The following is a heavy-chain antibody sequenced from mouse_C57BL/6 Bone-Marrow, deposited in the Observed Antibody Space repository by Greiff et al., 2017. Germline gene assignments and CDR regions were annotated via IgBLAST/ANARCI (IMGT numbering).Heavy chain of an antibody. CDR2: IDPNSGGT. J-gene: IGHJ4*01. CDR1: GYTFTSYW. V-gene: IGHV1-72*01. Sequence: QVQLKQPGAELVKPGASVKLSCKASGYTFTSYWMHWVKQRPGRGLEWIGRIDPNSGGTKYNEKFKSKATLTVDKPSSTAYMQLSSLTSEDSAVYDGARGWLLRHYYAMDYWGQGTSVTVSS. D-gene: IGHD2-3*01. CDR3: ARGWLLRHYYAMDY.